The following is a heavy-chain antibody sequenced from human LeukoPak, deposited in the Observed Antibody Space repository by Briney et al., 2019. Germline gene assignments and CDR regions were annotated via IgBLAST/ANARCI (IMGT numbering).Heavy chain of an antibody. J-gene: IGHJ4*02. D-gene: IGHD6-6*01. CDR1: GFTFSSYA. Sequence: GRSLRLSCAASGFTFSSYAMHWVRQAPGKGLEWVAVISYDESNKYYADSVKGRFTISRDNSKNTLYLQMNSLGAEDTAVYYCARDPQVEYSSSAGYFDYWGQGTLVTVSS. V-gene: IGHV3-30*01. CDR2: ISYDESNK. CDR3: ARDPQVEYSSSAGYFDY.